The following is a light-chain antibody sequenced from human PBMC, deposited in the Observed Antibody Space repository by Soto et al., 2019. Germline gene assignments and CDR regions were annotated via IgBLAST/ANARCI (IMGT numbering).Light chain of an antibody. Sequence: QSALTQPASVSGSPGQSIVISCTGTASDVGRYNLVSWYQHLPGKAPKLMMYEVGKRPSGVSNSFSGSKVGNSASLTVSGLQTEDEGDYYCCSFAPNNTFVFGGGTKLTVL. J-gene: IGLJ2*01. CDR3: CSFAPNNTFV. CDR1: ASDVGRYNL. CDR2: EVG. V-gene: IGLV2-23*02.